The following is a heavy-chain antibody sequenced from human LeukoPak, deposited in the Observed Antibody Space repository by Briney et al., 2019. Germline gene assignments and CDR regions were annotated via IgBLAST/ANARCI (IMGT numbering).Heavy chain of an antibody. CDR3: ARGVAKWFDP. V-gene: IGHV1-8*03. J-gene: IGHJ5*02. Sequence: ASVKVSCKDSGYTFTSYDINWVRQATGQGLEWMGWINPNSGNTGYAQKFQGRVTITRNTSISTAYMELSSLRSEDTAVYYCARGVAKWFDPWGQGTLVTVSS. D-gene: IGHD5-12*01. CDR2: INPNSGNT. CDR1: GYTFTSYD.